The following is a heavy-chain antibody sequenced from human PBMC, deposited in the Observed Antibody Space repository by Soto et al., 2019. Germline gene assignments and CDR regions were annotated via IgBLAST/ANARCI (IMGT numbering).Heavy chain of an antibody. CDR3: ARDAALPKNIVATTYPKRFDY. J-gene: IGHJ4*02. Sequence: SETLSLTCTVSGGSISTFYLSWIRQPPGKGLEWIDYIYYSGNTNYAQKLQGRVTMTTDTSTSTAYMELRSLRSDDTAVYYCARDAALPKNIVATTYPKRFDYWGQGTLVTVSS. D-gene: IGHD5-12*01. CDR2: IYYSGNT. CDR1: GGSISTFY. V-gene: IGHV4-59*01.